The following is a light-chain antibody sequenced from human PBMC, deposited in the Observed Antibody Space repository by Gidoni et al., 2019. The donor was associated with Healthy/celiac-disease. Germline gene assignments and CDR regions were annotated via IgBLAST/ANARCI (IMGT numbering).Light chain of an antibody. CDR2: GAS. V-gene: IGKV3-15*01. CDR1: QSVSSN. CDR3: QQYNNWPPFT. Sequence: IVMTQSPATLSVSPGERATLSCRASQSVSSNLAWYQQKPGQAPRLLIYGASTRATCIPARFSGSGSGTEFTLTISSLQSEDFAVYYCQQYNNWPPFTFGPGTKVDIK. J-gene: IGKJ3*01.